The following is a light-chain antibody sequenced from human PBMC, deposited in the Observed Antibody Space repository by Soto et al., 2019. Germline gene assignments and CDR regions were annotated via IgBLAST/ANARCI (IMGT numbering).Light chain of an antibody. V-gene: IGKV1-5*03. J-gene: IGKJ1*01. CDR2: KAS. CDR1: QSFSTW. CDR3: QHYNSYSEA. Sequence: DIQMTQSPSTLSASLGYTVTITCRASQSFSTWLAWYQQKPGRAPKLLIYKASTLKSGVPSRFSGSGSGTEFTLTISSLQPDDFATYYCQHYNSYSEAFGQGTEVDIK.